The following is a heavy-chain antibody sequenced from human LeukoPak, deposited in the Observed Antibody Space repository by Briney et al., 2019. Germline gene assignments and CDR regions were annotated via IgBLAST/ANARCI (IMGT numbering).Heavy chain of an antibody. CDR2: IYTNGST. CDR1: GGSISSYY. J-gene: IGHJ4*02. V-gene: IGHV4-4*07. CDR3: ARVSMVRGAPDYYFDY. D-gene: IGHD3-10*01. Sequence: PSETLSLTCTVSGGSISSYYWSWIRQPAGKGLEWIGRIYTNGSTNYNPSLKSRVTMSVDTSKNQFSLKLSSVTAADTAMYYCARVSMVRGAPDYYFDYWGQGTLVTVSS.